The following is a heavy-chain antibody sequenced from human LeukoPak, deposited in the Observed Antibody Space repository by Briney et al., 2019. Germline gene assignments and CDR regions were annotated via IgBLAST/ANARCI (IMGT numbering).Heavy chain of an antibody. D-gene: IGHD3-22*01. CDR3: AREGYYYDSSGYFLFDY. J-gene: IGHJ4*02. CDR1: GFTFSSYS. Sequence: PGGSLRLSCAASGFTFSSYSMNWVRQAPGKGLEWVSSISSSSSYIYYADSVKGRFTISRDNAKNSLYLQMNSLRAEDTAVYYCAREGYYYDSSGYFLFDYWGQGTLVTVSS. V-gene: IGHV3-21*01. CDR2: ISSSSSYI.